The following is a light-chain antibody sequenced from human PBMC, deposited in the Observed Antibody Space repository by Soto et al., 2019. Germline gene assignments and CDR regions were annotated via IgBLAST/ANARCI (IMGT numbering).Light chain of an antibody. V-gene: IGKV3-15*01. CDR1: QSVSSS. Sequence: EIVVTQSPATLSVSPGERVTLSCRASQSVSSSLAWYQQRPGQAPRLLIYDTSTRAPGIAARFSGSGSGTEFTLTISSLQSEDVAVYYCQQYVHWPPGTVGQGTKVDSK. CDR2: DTS. J-gene: IGKJ1*01. CDR3: QQYVHWPPGT.